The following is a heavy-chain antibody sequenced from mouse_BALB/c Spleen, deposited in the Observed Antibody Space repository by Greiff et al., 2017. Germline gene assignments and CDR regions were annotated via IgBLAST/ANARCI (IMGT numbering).Heavy chain of an antibody. CDR2: IWAGGST. CDR1: GFSLTSYG. Sequence: VKLQESGPGLVAPSQSLSITCTVSGFSLTSYGVHWVRQPPGKGLEWLGVIWAGGSTNYNSALMSRLSISKDNSKSQVFLKMNSLQTDDTAMYYCAREGTTATFYYAMDYWGQGTSVTVSS. D-gene: IGHD1-2*01. J-gene: IGHJ4*01. CDR3: AREGTTATFYYAMDY. V-gene: IGHV2-9*02.